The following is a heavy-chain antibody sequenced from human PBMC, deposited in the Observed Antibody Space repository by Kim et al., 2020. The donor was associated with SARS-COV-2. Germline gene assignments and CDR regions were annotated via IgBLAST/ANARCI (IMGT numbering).Heavy chain of an antibody. CDR2: IIPIFGTA. CDR3: ARETPPGYRSGGGGYRASWFDA. D-gene: IGHD2-15*01. J-gene: IGHJ5*02. V-gene: IGHV1-69*13. CDR1: GGTFSSYA. Sequence: SVKVSCKASGGTFSSYAISWVRQAPGQGLEWMGGIIPIFGTANYAQKFQGRVTITADESTSTAYMELSSLRSEDTAVYYCARETPPGYRSGGGGYRASWFDAWGRGTLVTVS.